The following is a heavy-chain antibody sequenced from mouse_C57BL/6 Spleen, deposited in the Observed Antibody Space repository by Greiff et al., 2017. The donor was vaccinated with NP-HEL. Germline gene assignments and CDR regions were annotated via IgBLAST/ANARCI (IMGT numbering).Heavy chain of an antibody. D-gene: IGHD3-2*02. CDR3: TTSRQLRFAY. V-gene: IGHV14-4*01. Sequence: EVQLQQSGAELVRPGASVKLSCTASGFNIKDDYMHWVKQRPEQGLEWIGWIDPENGDTEYASKFQGKATITADTSSNTAYLQLSSLTSEDTAVYYCTTSRQLRFAYWGQRTLVTVSA. J-gene: IGHJ3*01. CDR1: GFNIKDDY. CDR2: IDPENGDT.